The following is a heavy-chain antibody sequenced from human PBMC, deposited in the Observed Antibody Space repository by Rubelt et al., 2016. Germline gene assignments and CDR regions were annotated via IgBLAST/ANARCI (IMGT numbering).Heavy chain of an antibody. J-gene: IGHJ6*02. CDR1: GGSISSGGYS. CDR2: IYYSGNT. Sequence: QVQLQESGPGLVKPSQTLSLTCAISGGSISSGGYSWSWIRQPPGKGLEWIGYIYYSGNTYYNPSPKSRVTISVDTAKNQFSLKLSSVTAADTAVYYCAREIIWFGEGLGPPYGMDVWGQGTTVTVSS. CDR3: AREIIWFGEGLGPPYGMDV. D-gene: IGHD3-10*01. V-gene: IGHV4-30-4*07.